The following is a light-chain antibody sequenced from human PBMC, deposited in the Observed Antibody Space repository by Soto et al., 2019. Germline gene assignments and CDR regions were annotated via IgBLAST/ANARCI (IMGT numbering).Light chain of an antibody. CDR3: QQYNNWIT. CDR1: QNVDSN. J-gene: IGKJ5*01. Sequence: EIVMTQFPATLSLSPGERATLSCRASQNVDSNLAWYQQKPGQAPRLLIYIASTRATGIPARFSGSGSGTEFTLTISSLQSEDFAVYYCQQYNNWITFGQGTRLEIK. V-gene: IGKV3-15*01. CDR2: IAS.